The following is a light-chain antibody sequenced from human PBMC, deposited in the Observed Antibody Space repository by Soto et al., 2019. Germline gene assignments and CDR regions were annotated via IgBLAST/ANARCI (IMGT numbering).Light chain of an antibody. J-gene: IGKJ5*01. CDR1: QDISNY. CDR3: QHYEDFPLT. V-gene: IGKV1-33*01. CDR2: DAS. Sequence: DIEMTQSPSSLSASVGDRVTITCQASQDISNYLNWYQQKTGRAPKLLIYDASSLESGVSSRFSGSGSGTHFTFTISSLQPDDIATYYCQHYEDFPLTFGQGTRLDIK.